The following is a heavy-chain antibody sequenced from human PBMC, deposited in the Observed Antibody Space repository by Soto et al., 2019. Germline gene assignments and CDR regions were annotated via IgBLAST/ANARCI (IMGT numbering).Heavy chain of an antibody. CDR2: IYWDDSK. Sequence: QITLKESGPTLVRPTQTLTLTCAFSGFSLRTSRVGVGWIRQPPGKALEWLAVIYWDDSKHYSPSLRSRLTITKDTSKNQVVLTMTNMDPMDTGTYYCAHKGPEDWPLDYWVQGTLVTVSS. J-gene: IGHJ4*02. CDR3: AHKGPEDWPLDY. CDR1: GFSLRTSRVG. V-gene: IGHV2-5*02. D-gene: IGHD3-9*01.